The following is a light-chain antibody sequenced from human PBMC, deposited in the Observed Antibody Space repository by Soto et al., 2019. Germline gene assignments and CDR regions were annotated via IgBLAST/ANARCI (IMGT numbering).Light chain of an antibody. CDR1: QTVTISS. V-gene: IGKV3-20*01. Sequence: EIVLTQSPGTLSFSPGERATLSCRATQTVTISSLAWYQQKSGQAPRLLIYGASSRATGIPDRFSGSGSGTDFSLTISRLEPEDFAVYYCTQYADSPWTFGPGSKV. CDR3: TQYADSPWT. CDR2: GAS. J-gene: IGKJ1*01.